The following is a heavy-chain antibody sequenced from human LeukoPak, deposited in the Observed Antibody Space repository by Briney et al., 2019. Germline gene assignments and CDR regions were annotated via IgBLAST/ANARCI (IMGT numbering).Heavy chain of an antibody. CDR1: GFTFSSYA. J-gene: IGHJ4*02. Sequence: PGRCLRLSCAASGFTFSSYAMHWVRQAPGKGLEWVAVISYDGSNKYYADSVKGRFTISRDNSKNTLYLQMNSLRAEDTAVYYCARESGSYAGGFDYWGQGTLVTVSS. V-gene: IGHV3-30*04. D-gene: IGHD1-26*01. CDR3: ARESGSYAGGFDY. CDR2: ISYDGSNK.